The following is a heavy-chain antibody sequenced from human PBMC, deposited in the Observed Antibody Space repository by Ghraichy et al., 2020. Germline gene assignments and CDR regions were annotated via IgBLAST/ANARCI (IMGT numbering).Heavy chain of an antibody. Sequence: SETLSLTCTVSGGSISSYYWSWIRQPAGKGLEWIGRIYTSGSTNYNPSLKSRVTMSVDTSKNQFSLKLSSVTAADTAVYYCTLWGVVPAAMGVTLYGMDVWGQGTTVTVSS. CDR3: TLWGVVPAAMGVTLYGMDV. CDR1: GGSISSYY. V-gene: IGHV4-4*07. J-gene: IGHJ6*02. CDR2: IYTSGST. D-gene: IGHD2-2*01.